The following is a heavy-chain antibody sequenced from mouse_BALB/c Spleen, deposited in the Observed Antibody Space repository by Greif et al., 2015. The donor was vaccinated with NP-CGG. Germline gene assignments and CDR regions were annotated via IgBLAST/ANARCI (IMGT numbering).Heavy chain of an antibody. CDR1: GFSLTSYG. Sequence: QVQLKQSGPGLVAPSQSLSITCTVSGFSLTSYGVHWVRQPPGKGLEWLGVIWAGGSTNYNSALMSRLSISKDNSKSQVFLKMNSLQTDDTAMYYCARDKDDYDVWFAYWGQGTLVTVSA. J-gene: IGHJ3*01. CDR2: IWAGGST. CDR3: ARDKDDYDVWFAY. V-gene: IGHV2-9*02. D-gene: IGHD2-4*01.